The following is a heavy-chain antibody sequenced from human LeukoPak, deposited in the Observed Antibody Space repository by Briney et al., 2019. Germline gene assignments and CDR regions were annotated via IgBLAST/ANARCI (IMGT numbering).Heavy chain of an antibody. CDR3: ARSYSGSYQSDY. V-gene: IGHV1-8*03. Sequence: ASVKVSCKASGYTFTSYDINWVRQATGQGLEWMGWMNPNSGNTGYAQKCQGRVTITRNTSISTAYMELSSLRSEDTAVYYCARSYSGSYQSDYWGQGTLVTVSS. J-gene: IGHJ4*02. D-gene: IGHD1-26*01. CDR2: MNPNSGNT. CDR1: GYTFTSYD.